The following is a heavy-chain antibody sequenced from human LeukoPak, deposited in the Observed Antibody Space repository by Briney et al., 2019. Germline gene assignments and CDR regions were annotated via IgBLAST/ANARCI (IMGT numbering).Heavy chain of an antibody. V-gene: IGHV3-30*03. CDR1: GFTFSSYG. CDR2: ISYDGSNK. CDR3: ARASGGDYGGAFDI. Sequence: GRSLRLSCAASGFTFSSYGMHWVRQAPGKGLEWVAVISYDGSNKYYADSVKGRFTISRDNSKNTLYLQMNSLRAEDTAVYYCARASGGDYGGAFDIWGQGTMVTVSS. J-gene: IGHJ3*02. D-gene: IGHD4-23*01.